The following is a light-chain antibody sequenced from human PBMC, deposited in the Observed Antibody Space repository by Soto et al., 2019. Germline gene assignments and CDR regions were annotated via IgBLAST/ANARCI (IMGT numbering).Light chain of an antibody. J-gene: IGKJ2*01. CDR1: QSVSSN. CDR2: DAS. Sequence: EIVMTQSPATLSVSPGERVTLSCRASQSVSSNLAWYQQKPGQAPRLLIYDASTRATGIPARFSGSGSGTEFPLPTSSLHFKFFAFYHCQNKNDWPPKSIFGKGTNLEIK. CDR3: QNKNDWPPKSI. V-gene: IGKV3-15*01.